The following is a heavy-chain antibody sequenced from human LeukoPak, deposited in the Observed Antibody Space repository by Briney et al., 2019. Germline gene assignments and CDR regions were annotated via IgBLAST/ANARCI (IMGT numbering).Heavy chain of an antibody. Sequence: ASVKVSCKASGYTFTSYYMHWVRQAPGQGLELMGIINPSGGSTSYAQKFQGRVTMTRDTSTSTVYMELSSLRSEDTAVYYCARARRGEQYSSGWYPFLLPDNWFDPWGHGTLVTVSS. CDR2: INPSGGST. CDR3: ARARRGEQYSSGWYPFLLPDNWFDP. J-gene: IGHJ5*02. V-gene: IGHV1-46*01. CDR1: GYTFTSYY. D-gene: IGHD6-19*01.